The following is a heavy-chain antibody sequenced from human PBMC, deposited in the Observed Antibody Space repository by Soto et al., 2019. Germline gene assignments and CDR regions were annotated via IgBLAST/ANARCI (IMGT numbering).Heavy chain of an antibody. Sequence: SETLSLTCAVYGGSFSGYYWHWIRQPPGKGLEWIGEINHSGSTKYNPSLQIRVTISVDTYTNQFSLKLVSGTAADTSLYYCATYGDFGSFDIWGQGTMVTVSS. CDR2: INHSGST. CDR3: ATYGDFGSFDI. J-gene: IGHJ3*02. CDR1: GGSFSGYY. D-gene: IGHD7-27*01. V-gene: IGHV4-34*01.